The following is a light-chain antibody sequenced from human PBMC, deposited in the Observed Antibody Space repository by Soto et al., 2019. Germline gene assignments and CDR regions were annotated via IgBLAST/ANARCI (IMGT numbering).Light chain of an antibody. Sequence: QSVLTQPASVSGSSGQSITISCTGTSSDVGSYNLVSWHQHHPGKAPKLIIYEGDKRPSGASNRFSGSKSGNTASLTISGLQAEDEADYYCCSYARGSTLVFGGGTQLTVL. CDR1: SSDVGSYNL. CDR3: CSYARGSTLV. J-gene: IGLJ2*01. V-gene: IGLV2-23*01. CDR2: EGD.